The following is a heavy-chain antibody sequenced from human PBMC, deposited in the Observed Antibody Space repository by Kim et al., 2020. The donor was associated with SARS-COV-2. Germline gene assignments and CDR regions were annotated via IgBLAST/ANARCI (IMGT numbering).Heavy chain of an antibody. J-gene: IGHJ5*02. V-gene: IGHV3-20*01. CDR3: ARDRGPRRAGLSGYRGWFDP. CDR2: INWNGGST. Sequence: GGSLRLSCAASGFTFDDYGMSWVRQAPGKGLEWVSGINWNGGSTGYADSVKGRFTISRDNAKNSLYLQMNSLRAEDTALYHCARDRGPRRAGLSGYRGWFDPWGQGTLVTVSS. CDR1: GFTFDDYG. D-gene: IGHD3-22*01.